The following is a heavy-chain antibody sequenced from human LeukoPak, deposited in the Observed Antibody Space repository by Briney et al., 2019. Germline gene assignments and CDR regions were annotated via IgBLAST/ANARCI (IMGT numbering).Heavy chain of an antibody. CDR1: GFTFSNYW. V-gene: IGHV3-7*01. CDR3: ARDDGDV. J-gene: IGHJ6*04. CDR2: INEDGSGK. Sequence: GGSLRLSCVSSGFTFSNYWVKWVRQAPGKGLEWVASINEDGSGKFSVGSVKDRITISRDNTRNSLDLQINSLTVEDMAIYYCARDDGDVWGTGTTVTVSS.